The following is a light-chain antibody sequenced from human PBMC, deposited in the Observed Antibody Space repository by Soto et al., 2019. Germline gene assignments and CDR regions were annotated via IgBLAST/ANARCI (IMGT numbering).Light chain of an antibody. CDR3: CSYASSVYA. V-gene: IGLV2-23*02. Sequence: QSVLTQPASVSGSPGQSITISCTGTSSDVGSYNLVSWYQHHPGKAPKLMIYEVIKRPSGVSNRFSGSKSGNTASLTISGLQAEDEADYYCCSYASSVYAFGTGTKVTVL. CDR2: EVI. J-gene: IGLJ1*01. CDR1: SSDVGSYNL.